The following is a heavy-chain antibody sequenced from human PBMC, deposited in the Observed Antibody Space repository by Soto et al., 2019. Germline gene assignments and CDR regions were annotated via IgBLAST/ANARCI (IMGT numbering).Heavy chain of an antibody. CDR3: ARRTNGYFAY. CDR2: IIHSGDST. CDR1: GFTFSTYA. Sequence: GGSLRLSCAASGFTFSTYAMSWVRQAPGKGLEWVSKIIHSGDSTYYADSVKGRFTISRDNSKNTVYLQMNSLRAEDTAVYYCARRTNGYFAYWGQGALVTVSS. D-gene: IGHD2-8*01. J-gene: IGHJ4*02. V-gene: IGHV3-23*01.